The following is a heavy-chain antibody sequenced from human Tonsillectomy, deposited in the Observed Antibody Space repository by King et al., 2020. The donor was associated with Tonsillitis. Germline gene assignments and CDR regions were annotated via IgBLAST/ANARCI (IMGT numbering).Heavy chain of an antibody. CDR3: ARVSVYGDYSPGGYYYYGMDV. D-gene: IGHD4-17*01. CDR1: GGSVSSGSYY. V-gene: IGHV4-61*01. Sequence: VQLQESGPGLVKPSETLSLTCTVSGGSVSSGSYYWSWIRQPPGKGLEWIGYIYYSGSTNYNPSLKSRVTISVDTSKNQFSLKLSSVTAADTAVYYCARVSVYGDYSPGGYYYYGMDVWGQGTTVTVSS. CDR2: IYYSGST. J-gene: IGHJ6*02.